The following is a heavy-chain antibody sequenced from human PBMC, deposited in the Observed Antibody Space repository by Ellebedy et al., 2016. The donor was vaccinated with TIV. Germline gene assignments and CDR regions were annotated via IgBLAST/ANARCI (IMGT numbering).Heavy chain of an antibody. CDR3: ARGVDTALVEHFQH. Sequence: PGGSLRLSCRTSGFTFSTYAMSWVRQAPGKGLEWVSSISAARGTTYYAESVRGRFTISRDNSMNTLFLQMNSLRAEDTALYYCARGVDTALVEHFQHWGQGTLVTVSS. V-gene: IGHV3-23*01. CDR1: GFTFSTYA. D-gene: IGHD5-18*01. J-gene: IGHJ1*01. CDR2: ISAARGTT.